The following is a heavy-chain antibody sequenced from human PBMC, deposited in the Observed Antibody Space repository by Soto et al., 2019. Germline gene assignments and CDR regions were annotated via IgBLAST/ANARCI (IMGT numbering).Heavy chain of an antibody. CDR2: ISYDGTNK. D-gene: IGHD7-27*01. CDR1: GFTFSNAW. V-gene: IGHV3-30-3*01. CDR3: ARDPKTSGGQHWAFNYFDS. J-gene: IGHJ4*02. Sequence: GGSLRLSCAASGFTFSNAWMSWVRQAPGKGPEWVALISYDGTNKFYADSVKGRFTISRDNSKSTLYLQVDSLRPEDAAVYYCARDPKTSGGQHWAFNYFDSWGQGTLVTAPQ.